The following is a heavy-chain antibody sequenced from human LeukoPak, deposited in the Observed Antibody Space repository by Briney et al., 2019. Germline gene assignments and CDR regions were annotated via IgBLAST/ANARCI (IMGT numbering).Heavy chain of an antibody. CDR1: GFIVNRND. CDR2: LVIAGDP. Sequence: GGSLRLSCAASGFIVNRNDMHWVRQVTGKGLEWVGGLVIAGDPYYAGSVKGRFTISRDIAKNSLYLQMNSLGAGDTAVYYCARGRHSGGLKTTYFDYWGQGALVTVSS. V-gene: IGHV3-13*05. CDR3: ARGRHSGGLKTTYFDY. D-gene: IGHD3-10*01. J-gene: IGHJ4*02.